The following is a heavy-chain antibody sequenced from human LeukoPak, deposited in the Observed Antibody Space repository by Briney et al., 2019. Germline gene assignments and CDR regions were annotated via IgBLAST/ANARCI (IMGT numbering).Heavy chain of an antibody. CDR2: IYSGGRT. V-gene: IGHV3-66*01. CDR3: ATKYSSSWYWDGAFDI. CDR1: GFTVVSNY. D-gene: IGHD6-13*01. J-gene: IGHJ3*02. Sequence: PGGSLRLSCAASGFTVVSNYMTWVRQTPGTGLEWVSVIYSGGRTYYADSVKGRFTISRDSSKNTVYLQMNTLRAEDTAVYYCATKYSSSWYWDGAFDIWGQGTMVTVSS.